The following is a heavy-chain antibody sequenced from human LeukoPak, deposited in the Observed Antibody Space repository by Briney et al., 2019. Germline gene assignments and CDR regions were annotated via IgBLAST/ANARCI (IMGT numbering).Heavy chain of an antibody. J-gene: IGHJ5*02. D-gene: IGHD5-18*01. CDR3: AKPWIQLWLSRDNWFDP. CDR1: GFTFSSYW. V-gene: IGHV3-7*02. CDR2: IKQDGSEK. Sequence: GGSLRLSCAASGFTFSSYWMSWVRQAPGEGLEWVANIKQDGSEKYYVDSVKGRFTISRDNAKNSLYLQMNSLRAEDTAVYYCAKPWIQLWLSRDNWFDPWGQGTLVTVSS.